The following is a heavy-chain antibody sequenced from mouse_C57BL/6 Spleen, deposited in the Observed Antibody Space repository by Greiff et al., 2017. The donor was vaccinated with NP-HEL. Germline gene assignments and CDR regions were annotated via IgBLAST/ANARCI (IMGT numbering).Heavy chain of an antibody. Sequence: VQLQQSGAELVRPGASVTLSCKASGYTFTDYEMHWVKQTPVHGLEWIGAIDPETGGTAYNQKFKGKAILTADKSSSTAYMELRSLTSEDSAVYYCTRTELAGDYYAMDYWGQGTSVTVSS. D-gene: IGHD1-3*01. CDR1: GYTFTDYE. J-gene: IGHJ4*01. CDR2: IDPETGGT. CDR3: TRTELAGDYYAMDY. V-gene: IGHV1-15*01.